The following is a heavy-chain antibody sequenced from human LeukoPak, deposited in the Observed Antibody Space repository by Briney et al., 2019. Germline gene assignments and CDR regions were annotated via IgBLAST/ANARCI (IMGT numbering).Heavy chain of an antibody. CDR1: GFTFSSYA. CDR3: AKDGGQWLPITGIDY. V-gene: IGHV3-23*01. D-gene: IGHD3-22*01. J-gene: IGHJ4*02. Sequence: GGSLRLSCAASGFTFSSYAMSWVRQAPGKGLEWVSAISGSGGSTYYADSVKGRFTISRDNSKNTLYLQMNSLRAEDTAEYYCAKDGGQWLPITGIDYWGQGTLVTVSS. CDR2: ISGSGGST.